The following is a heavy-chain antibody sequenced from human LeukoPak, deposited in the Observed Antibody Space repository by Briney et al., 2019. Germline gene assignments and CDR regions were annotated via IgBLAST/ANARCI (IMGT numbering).Heavy chain of an antibody. CDR1: GFTFSSYA. J-gene: IGHJ4*02. D-gene: IGHD3-16*02. CDR2: LSGRGGST. CDR3: AREKRLYYDYVWESYRYTGFDY. Sequence: GGSLRLSCAAPGFTFSSYAMSWVRPAPGKGLEWVSALSGRGGSTYYADTVKGLFTISIDNSKNTLYLQVNSLRDEDTAVYYCAREKRLYYDYVWESYRYTGFDYWGQGTLVTVSS. V-gene: IGHV3-23*01.